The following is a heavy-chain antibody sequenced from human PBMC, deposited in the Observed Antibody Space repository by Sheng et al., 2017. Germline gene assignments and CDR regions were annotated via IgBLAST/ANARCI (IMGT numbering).Heavy chain of an antibody. CDR3: ARDREAKDALYI. CDR2: IITIFSTA. CDR1: GGTISSYS. J-gene: IGHJ3*02. Sequence: QVHLVQSGAEVKQPGSSVKVSCKASGGTISSYSITWVRQAPGQGLEWMGGIITIFSTAKYAQKFQGRVTITADESTNTVYMELSGRRDLRTTAVYYCARDREAKDALYIWAEGTNGHRLF. V-gene: IGHV1-69*13. D-gene: IGHD1-26*01.